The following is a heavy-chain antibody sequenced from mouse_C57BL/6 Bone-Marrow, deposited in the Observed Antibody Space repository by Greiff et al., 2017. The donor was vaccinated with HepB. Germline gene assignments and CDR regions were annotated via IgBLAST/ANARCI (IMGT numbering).Heavy chain of an antibody. J-gene: IGHJ1*03. CDR2: INPNNGGT. CDR3: ARREGYDWYFDV. Sequence: EVQLQQSGPELVKPGASVKIPCKASGYTFTDYNMDWVKQSHGKSLEWIGDINPNNGGTIYNQKFKGKATLTVDKSSSTAYMELRSLTSEDTAVYYCARREGYDWYFDVWGTGTTVTVSS. D-gene: IGHD2-2*01. V-gene: IGHV1-18*01. CDR1: GYTFTDYN.